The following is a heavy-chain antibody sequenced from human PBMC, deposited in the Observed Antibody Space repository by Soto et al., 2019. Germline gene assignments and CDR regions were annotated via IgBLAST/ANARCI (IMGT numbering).Heavy chain of an antibody. CDR2: ISANDDNT. CDR1: GFPFSEYA. D-gene: IGHD6-19*01. Sequence: PGGSLRLSCTASGFPFSEYAMSWVRQAPGKGLEWVSGISANDDNTYYARSVKGRFAISRDNSRNTLELQMNNLSVEDTAVYYCAKGGWCDFWGRGILVTVSS. V-gene: IGHV3-23*01. CDR3: AKGGWCDF. J-gene: IGHJ4*02.